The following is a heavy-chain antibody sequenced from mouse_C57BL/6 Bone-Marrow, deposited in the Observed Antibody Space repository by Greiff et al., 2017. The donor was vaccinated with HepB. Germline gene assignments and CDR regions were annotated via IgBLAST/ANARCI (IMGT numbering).Heavy chain of an antibody. CDR2: IYPGSGST. CDR1: GYTFTSYW. CDR3: ARWGKFDYDMDY. V-gene: IGHV1-55*01. J-gene: IGHJ4*01. Sequence: QVQLQQPGAELVKPGASVKMSCKASGYTFTSYWITWVKQRPGQGLEWIGDIYPGSGSTNYNEKFKSKATLTVDTSSSTAYVQLSSLSSEDSAVYYCARWGKFDYDMDYWGRRTSVTVSS.